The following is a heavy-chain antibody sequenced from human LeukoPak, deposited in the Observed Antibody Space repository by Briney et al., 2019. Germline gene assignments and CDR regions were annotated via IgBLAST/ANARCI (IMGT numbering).Heavy chain of an antibody. D-gene: IGHD1-14*01. V-gene: IGHV3-74*01. Sequence: GGSLRPSCAASGFTFSSYWMHWVRQAPGKGLVWVSRINSDGSSTSYADSVKGRFTISRDNAKNTLYLQMNSLRAEDTAVYYCARAERSGPREAYYYYYMDVWGKGTTVTISS. CDR2: INSDGSST. J-gene: IGHJ6*03. CDR1: GFTFSSYW. CDR3: ARAERSGPREAYYYYYMDV.